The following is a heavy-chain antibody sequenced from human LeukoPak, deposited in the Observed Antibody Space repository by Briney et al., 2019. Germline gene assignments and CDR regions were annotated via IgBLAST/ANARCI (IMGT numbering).Heavy chain of an antibody. Sequence: ASVKVSCKASGGTFSSYAISWVRQAPGQGLEWMGGIIPIFGTANYAQKFQGRVTITADESTSTAYMELSSLRSEDTAAYYCARDLYYYDSSGYFPYAFDYWGQGTLVTVPS. J-gene: IGHJ4*02. D-gene: IGHD3-22*01. CDR3: ARDLYYYDSSGYFPYAFDY. CDR1: GGTFSSYA. V-gene: IGHV1-69*13. CDR2: IIPIFGTA.